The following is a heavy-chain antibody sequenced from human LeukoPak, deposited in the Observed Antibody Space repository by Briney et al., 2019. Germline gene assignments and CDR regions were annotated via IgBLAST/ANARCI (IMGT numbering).Heavy chain of an antibody. V-gene: IGHV1-18*01. CDR2: ISAYNGDT. J-gene: IGHJ4*02. CDR3: ARDTALIITPGGPDY. Sequence: ASVKVSCKASGYIVASYGISWVRQAPGQGLEWMGWISAYNGDTKYAQNLQGRVTLTTDTSTGTAYMELRSLTSDDTALYYCARDTALIITPGGPDYWGRGTLITVSS. D-gene: IGHD3-10*01. CDR1: GYIVASYG.